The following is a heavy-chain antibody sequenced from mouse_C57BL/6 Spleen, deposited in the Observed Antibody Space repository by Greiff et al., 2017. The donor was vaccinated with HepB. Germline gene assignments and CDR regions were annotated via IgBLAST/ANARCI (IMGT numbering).Heavy chain of an antibody. CDR2: IDPSDSET. CDR1: GYTFTSYW. CDR3: ARAPYYYGSDY. J-gene: IGHJ2*01. V-gene: IGHV1-52*01. Sequence: QVQLQQPGAELVRPGSSVKLSCKASGYTFTSYWMHWVKQRPIQGLEWIGNIDPSDSETHYNQKFKDKATLTVDKSSSTAYMQRSSLTSEDSAVYYCARAPYYYGSDYWGQGTTLTVSS. D-gene: IGHD1-1*01.